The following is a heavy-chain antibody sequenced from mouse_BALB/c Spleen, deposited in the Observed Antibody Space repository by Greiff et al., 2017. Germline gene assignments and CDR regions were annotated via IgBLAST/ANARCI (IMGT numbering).Heavy chain of an antibody. Sequence: VQRVESGAELARPGASVKLSCKASGYTFTDYYINWVKQRTGQGLEWIGEIYPGSGNTYYNEKFKGKATLTADKSSSTAYMQLSSLTSEDSAVYFCAYYDGSSYWYFDVWGAGTTVTVSS. V-gene: IGHV1-77*01. D-gene: IGHD1-1*01. CDR2: IYPGSGNT. CDR3: AYYDGSSYWYFDV. CDR1: GYTFTDYY. J-gene: IGHJ1*01.